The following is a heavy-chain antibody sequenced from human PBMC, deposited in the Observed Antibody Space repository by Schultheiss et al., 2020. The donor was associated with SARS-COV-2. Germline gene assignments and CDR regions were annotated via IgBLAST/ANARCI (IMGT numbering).Heavy chain of an antibody. Sequence: GESLKISCAASGFTFSSYAMSWVRQAPGKGLEWVSVIYSGGSTYYADSVKGRFTISRDNSKNTLYLQMNSLRAEDTALYYCTKAADGSGTYSDYWGQGTLVTVSS. CDR2: IYSGGST. V-gene: IGHV3-53*05. D-gene: IGHD3-10*01. CDR3: TKAADGSGTYSDY. CDR1: GFTFSSYA. J-gene: IGHJ4*02.